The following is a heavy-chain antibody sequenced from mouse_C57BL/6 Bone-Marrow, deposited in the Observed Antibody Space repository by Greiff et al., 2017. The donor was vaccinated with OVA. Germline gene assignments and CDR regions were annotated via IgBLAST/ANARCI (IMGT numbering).Heavy chain of an antibody. J-gene: IGHJ3*01. CDR2: IDPETGGP. Sequence: VQVVESGAELVRPGASVTLSCKASGYTFTDYEMHWVKQTPVHGLEWIGAIDPETGGPAYNQKFKGKAILTADKSSSTAYMELRSLTSEDSAVYYCTRYDYDEGFAYWGQGTLVTVSA. CDR1: GYTFTDYE. V-gene: IGHV1-15*01. D-gene: IGHD2-4*01. CDR3: TRYDYDEGFAY.